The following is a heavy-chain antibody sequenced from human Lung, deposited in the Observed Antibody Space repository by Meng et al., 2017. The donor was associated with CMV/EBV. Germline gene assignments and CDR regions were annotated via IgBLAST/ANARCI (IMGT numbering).Heavy chain of an antibody. CDR1: GDYSNYG. V-gene: IGHV1-69*04. Sequence: GDYSNYGGSWVRQAAGQGLEWMGKIITVRGKTNYAQKFQGRVTITADRSTRTFYMELNSLRSEDTAMYYCAREQYCSNTNCFNWFDSWAQGTLVTVSS. CDR3: AREQYCSNTNCFNWFDS. D-gene: IGHD2-2*01. J-gene: IGHJ5*01. CDR2: IITVRGKT.